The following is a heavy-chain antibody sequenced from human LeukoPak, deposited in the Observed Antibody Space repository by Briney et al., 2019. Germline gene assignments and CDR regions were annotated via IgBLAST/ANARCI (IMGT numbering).Heavy chain of an antibody. CDR2: ISGSSDT. Sequence: GGSLRLSCAASGFPFSSYAMSWVRQAPGKGPEWVAAISGSSDTWYADSVKGRFTISRDNSKNMVYLQMNSLRAEDTAVYSCAKKAGGNYDSSGYFDCLGQGAPVTVSS. CDR3: AKKAGGNYDSSGYFDC. V-gene: IGHV3-23*01. CDR1: GFPFSSYA. D-gene: IGHD3-22*01. J-gene: IGHJ4*02.